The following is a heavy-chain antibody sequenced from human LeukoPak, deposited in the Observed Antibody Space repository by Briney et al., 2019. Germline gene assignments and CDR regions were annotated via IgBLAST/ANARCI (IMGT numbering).Heavy chain of an antibody. V-gene: IGHV6-1*01. CDR3: ARVRGDSSSSYFDY. J-gene: IGHJ4*02. CDR1: GDSVSSNSAA. Sequence: SQTLSLTCAISGDSVSSNSAAWNWIRQSPSRGLEWLGRTYYRSKWYDDYAVSVKSRITINPDTSKNQFSLQLSSVTPEDTAVYYCARVRGDSSSSYFDYWGQGTLVTVSS. D-gene: IGHD6-6*01. CDR2: TYYRSKWYD.